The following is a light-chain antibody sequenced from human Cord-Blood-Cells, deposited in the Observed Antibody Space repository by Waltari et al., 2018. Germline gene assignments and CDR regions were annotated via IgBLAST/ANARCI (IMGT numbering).Light chain of an antibody. Sequence: QSVLTQPPSASGTPGQRVTISCSGSSSNIGSNYVYWYQQLPGTAPTHLIHRYNHRASGVPDGFSGSKSGPSASLTISGLRSEDEADYYGAAWDDSLSGPVFGGGTKLTVL. CDR1: SSNIGSNY. CDR3: AAWDDSLSGPV. J-gene: IGLJ3*02. V-gene: IGLV1-47*01. CDR2: RYN.